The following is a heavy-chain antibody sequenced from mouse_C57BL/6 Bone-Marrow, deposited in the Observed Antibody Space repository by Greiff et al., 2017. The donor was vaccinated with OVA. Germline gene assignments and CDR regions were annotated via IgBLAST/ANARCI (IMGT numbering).Heavy chain of an antibody. CDR1: GFTFSDYG. Sequence: EVKLVESGGGLVKPGGSLKLSCAASGFTFSDYGMHWVRQAPEKGLEWVAYISSGSSTIYYADTVKGRFTISRDNAKNTLFLQMTSLKSEDTAMSYCARHGDYGSFFDYWGQGTTLTVSS. CDR3: ARHGDYGSFFDY. V-gene: IGHV5-17*03. J-gene: IGHJ2*01. D-gene: IGHD1-1*01. CDR2: ISSGSSTI.